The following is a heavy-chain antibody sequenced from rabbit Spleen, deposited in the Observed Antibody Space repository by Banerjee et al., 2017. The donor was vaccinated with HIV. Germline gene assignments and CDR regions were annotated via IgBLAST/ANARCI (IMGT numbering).Heavy chain of an antibody. Sequence: QEHLKESGGGLVQPGGSLKLSCKASGFTLSSYYMNWVRQAPGKGPEWIACIDTDSSGSTWYTTWAKGRFTISKTSSTTVTLQTTSLTAADTARYFCARGGRSYSLWGQGTLVTVS. CDR2: IDTDSSGST. CDR1: GFTLSSYYM. J-gene: IGHJ3*01. V-gene: IGHV1S45*01. D-gene: IGHD6-1*01. CDR3: ARGGRSYSL.